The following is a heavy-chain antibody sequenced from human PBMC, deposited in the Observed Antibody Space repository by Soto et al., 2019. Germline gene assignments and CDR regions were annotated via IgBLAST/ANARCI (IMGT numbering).Heavy chain of an antibody. D-gene: IGHD1-26*01. CDR1: GGPMTGHF. CDR3: ATATVPWAFDI. J-gene: IGHJ3*02. CDR2: IYTSGTT. V-gene: IGHV4-4*07. Sequence: ASETLSLTCKVSGGPMTGHFWSWFRLSAGRGLEWIGRIYTSGTTNYNPSLKSRVSMSVDTSWTHFSLRLTSVTAADSALYFCATATVPWAFDIWGPGTMVTV.